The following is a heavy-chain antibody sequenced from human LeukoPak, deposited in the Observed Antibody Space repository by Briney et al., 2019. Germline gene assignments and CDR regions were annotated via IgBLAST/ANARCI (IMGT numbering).Heavy chain of an antibody. J-gene: IGHJ6*02. CDR1: GFTVSSNY. D-gene: IGHD3-10*01. CDR3: ARGQRITMVREAPYYYGMDV. V-gene: IGHV3-66*01. CDR2: IYSGGST. Sequence: GGSLRLSCAASGFTVSSNYMSWVRQAPGKGLEWVSVIYSGGSTYYADSVKGRFTISRDNSKNTLYLQMNSLRAEDTAVYYCARGQRITMVREAPYYYGMDVWGQGTTVTVSS.